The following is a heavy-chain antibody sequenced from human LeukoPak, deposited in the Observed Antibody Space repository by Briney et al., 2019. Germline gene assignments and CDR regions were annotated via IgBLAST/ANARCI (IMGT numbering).Heavy chain of an antibody. CDR2: IYYSGST. J-gene: IGHJ4*02. V-gene: IGHV4-59*08. CDR3: ARISRSVSWNLVLYYFDS. D-gene: IGHD1-1*01. Sequence: SETKSLTCTVSGGSISSYYWSWIRQPPGKGLEWIGYIYYSGSTNYNPSLKSRVTISVDTSKNQFSLKLSSVTAADTAVYFCARISRSVSWNLVLYYFDSWGQGTLVAVSS. CDR1: GGSISSYY.